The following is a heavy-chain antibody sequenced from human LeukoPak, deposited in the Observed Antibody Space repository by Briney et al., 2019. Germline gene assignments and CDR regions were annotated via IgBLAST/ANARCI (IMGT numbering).Heavy chain of an antibody. CDR1: GGSISSGSYY. J-gene: IGHJ4*02. CDR3: ARDQATTVEYFDY. CDR2: IYYSGST. Sequence: PSETLSVTCTDTGGSISSGSYYWGWIRQPPGKGLEWIGSIYYSGSTYYNPSLKSRVTISVDTSKNQFSLKLSSVTAADTAVYYCARDQATTVEYFDYWGQGTLVTVSS. D-gene: IGHD4-23*01. V-gene: IGHV4-39*07.